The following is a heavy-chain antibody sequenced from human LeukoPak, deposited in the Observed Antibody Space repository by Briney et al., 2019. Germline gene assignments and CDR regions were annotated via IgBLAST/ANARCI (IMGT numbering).Heavy chain of an antibody. V-gene: IGHV4-34*01. CDR1: GGSFSGYY. CDR3: ARRLSENRGVGYFDY. D-gene: IGHD3-16*02. J-gene: IGHJ4*02. CDR2: INHSGST. Sequence: PSETLSLTCAVYGGSFSGYYWSWIRQPPGKGLEWIGEINHSGSTNYNPSLKSRVTISVDTSKNQFSLKLSSVTAADTAVYYCARRLSENRGVGYFDYWGQGTLVTVSS.